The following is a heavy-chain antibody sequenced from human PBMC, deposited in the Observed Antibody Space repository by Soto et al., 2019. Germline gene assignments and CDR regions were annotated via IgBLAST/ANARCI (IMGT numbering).Heavy chain of an antibody. CDR1: GGSISSGDYY. V-gene: IGHV4-31*03. Sequence: QVQLQESGPGLVKPSQTLSLTCTVSGGSISSGDYYWSWIRQHPGKGLEWIGYIYGSGSTYYNPSLKSRVARSLDTSKNQFSLKLSSVTAADTALYYCAREASYGDYGTWGQGTLVTVSS. D-gene: IGHD4-17*01. J-gene: IGHJ5*02. CDR2: IYGSGST. CDR3: AREASYGDYGT.